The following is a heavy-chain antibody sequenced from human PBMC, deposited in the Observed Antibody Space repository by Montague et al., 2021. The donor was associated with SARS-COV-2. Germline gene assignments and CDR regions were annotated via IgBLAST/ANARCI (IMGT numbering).Heavy chain of an antibody. J-gene: IGHJ4*02. CDR1: SGSIISSGYY. V-gene: IGHV4-39*02. D-gene: IGHD3-10*01. CDR3: ARGMIRGVTTPFDY. Sequence: SETLSLTCSVSSGSIISSGYYWGWIRQPPGKELEWIGNIYYSGTTYYXXXLQSRGTISVDTSKNHLSLRLGSVTAADTAVYFCARGMIRGVTTPFDYWGQGSQVTVSS. CDR2: IYYSGTT.